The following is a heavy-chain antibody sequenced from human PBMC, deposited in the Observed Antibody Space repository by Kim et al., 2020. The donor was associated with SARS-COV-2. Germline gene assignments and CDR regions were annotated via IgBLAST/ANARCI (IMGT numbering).Heavy chain of an antibody. CDR2: ISSSSSYI. J-gene: IGHJ6*02. CDR3: AREDYYDSSGYYPLPVDV. D-gene: IGHD3-22*01. V-gene: IGHV3-21*01. CDR1: GFTFSSYS. Sequence: GGSLRLSCAASGFTFSSYSMNWVRQAPGKGLEWVSSISSSSSYIYYADSVKGRFTISRDNAKNSLYLQMNSLRAEDTAVYYCAREDYYDSSGYYPLPVDVWGRGATVTVAS.